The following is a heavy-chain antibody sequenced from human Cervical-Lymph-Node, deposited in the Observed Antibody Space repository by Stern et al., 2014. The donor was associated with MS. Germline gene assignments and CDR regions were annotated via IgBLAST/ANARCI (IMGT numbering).Heavy chain of an antibody. V-gene: IGHV4-59*11. D-gene: IGHD3-10*01. Sequence: QVQLQESGPGLVKPSETLSLTCTVSGGSISSHYWSWIRQPPGKGLEWIGYIYYSGDTNYNPSLKSRVTMSLDTSKNQFSLKLTSVTAADTAVYYCARDRTSTLERGAVVHDWYLDLWGRGTRVTVSS. CDR3: ARDRTSTLERGAVVHDWYLDL. J-gene: IGHJ2*01. CDR1: GGSISSHY. CDR2: IYYSGDT.